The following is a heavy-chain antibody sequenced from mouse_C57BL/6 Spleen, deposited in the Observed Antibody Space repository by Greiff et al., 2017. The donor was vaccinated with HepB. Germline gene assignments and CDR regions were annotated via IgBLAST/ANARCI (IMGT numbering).Heavy chain of an antibody. D-gene: IGHD2-3*01. CDR2: INPSNGGT. CDR3: AREGGYYDWYFDV. V-gene: IGHV1-53*01. J-gene: IGHJ1*03. Sequence: QVQLQQPGTELVKPGASVKLSCKASGYTFTSYWMHWVKQRPGQGIEWIGNINPSNGGTNYNEKFKSKATLTVDKSSSTAYMQLSSLTSEDSAVYYCAREGGYYDWYFDVWGTGTTVTVSS. CDR1: GYTFTSYW.